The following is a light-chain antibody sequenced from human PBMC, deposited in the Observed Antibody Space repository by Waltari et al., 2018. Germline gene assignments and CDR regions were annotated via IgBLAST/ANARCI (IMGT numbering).Light chain of an antibody. CDR2: RNN. J-gene: IGLJ3*02. V-gene: IGLV10-54*04. CDR3: SAWDSGLRVWV. CDR1: NNNVGDHG. Sequence: QARLTQPPSVSKGLRQTATLTCTGSNNNVGDHGATWLQQTQGRPPKLLSYRNNNRPSGISERFSASRSGTTASLTIAGLQPEDEADYYCSAWDSGLRVWVFGGGTKLTVL.